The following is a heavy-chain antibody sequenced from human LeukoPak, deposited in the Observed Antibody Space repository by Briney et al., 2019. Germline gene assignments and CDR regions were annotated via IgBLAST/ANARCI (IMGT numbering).Heavy chain of an antibody. CDR3: AKSPFDY. Sequence: GGSLRLSCAASGFTFSSYAMSWVRQAPGKGLEWVSSTSENGGSTYYADSVKGRFTMSRDNSKNTLYLQMNSLRAEDTAVYYCAKSPFDYWGQGNVVTVSP. J-gene: IGHJ4*02. CDR1: GFTFSSYA. V-gene: IGHV3-23*01. CDR2: TSENGGST.